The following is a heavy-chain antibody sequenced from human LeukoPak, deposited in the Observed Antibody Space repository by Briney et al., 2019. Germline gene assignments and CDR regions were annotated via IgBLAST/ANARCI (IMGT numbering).Heavy chain of an antibody. V-gene: IGHV3-21*01. D-gene: IGHD6-19*01. Sequence: GRSLRLSCAASRLTFSSYSMNWVRQAPGKGLEWDSSIRSSSSYIYYADSVKGRFTISRDNAKNSLYLQMNSLRAEDTAVYYCARVKAVAGTYFDYWGQGTLVTVSS. CDR1: RLTFSSYS. CDR3: ARVKAVAGTYFDY. J-gene: IGHJ4*02. CDR2: IRSSSSYI.